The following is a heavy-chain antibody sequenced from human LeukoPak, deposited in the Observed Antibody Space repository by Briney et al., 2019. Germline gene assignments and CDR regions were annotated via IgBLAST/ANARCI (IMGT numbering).Heavy chain of an antibody. V-gene: IGHV3-30-3*01. D-gene: IGHD5/OR15-5a*01. CDR1: GFTFSSYS. Sequence: GGSLRLSCAASGFTFSSYSMHWVRQAPGKGLEWVAIISYDGTSKYYADSVKARFTISRDNSKNTLYLQMNSLRGEDTAMYYCARKPDGVYYFAGGGQGTLVSV. J-gene: IGHJ1*01. CDR3: ARKPDGVYYFAG. CDR2: ISYDGTSK.